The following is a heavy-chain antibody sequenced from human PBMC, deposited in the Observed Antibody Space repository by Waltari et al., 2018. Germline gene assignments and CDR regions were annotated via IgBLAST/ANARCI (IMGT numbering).Heavy chain of an antibody. J-gene: IGHJ5*02. D-gene: IGHD3-22*01. Sequence: QVQLVESGGGVVQPGGSLRLSGAASGFTFSNPGIHWVRQAPGKGLEWVAFIWSDETNKHYADSVQGRFTISRDNSKNTVFLQMNSLRTEDTAVYYCAKGPDSSGYYSNWFDPWGQGILVTVSS. CDR1: GFTFSNPG. CDR3: AKGPDSSGYYSNWFDP. CDR2: IWSDETNK. V-gene: IGHV3-30*02.